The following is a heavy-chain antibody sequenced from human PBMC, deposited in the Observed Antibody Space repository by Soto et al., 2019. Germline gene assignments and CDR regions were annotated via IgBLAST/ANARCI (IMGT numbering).Heavy chain of an antibody. D-gene: IGHD1-26*01. CDR3: VRDRGKWELLGLSDL. Sequence: QVQLVQSGAEVKKPGSSVKVSCKASGGTFSIYSISWVRQAPGQGLEWVGGIIPIFGRTDYAQKFQGRVTITADESPTTAYMELSGLRSEDTAVYYCVRDRGKWELLGLSDLWGRGTLVTVSS. CDR2: IIPIFGRT. V-gene: IGHV1-69*01. CDR1: GGTFSIYS. J-gene: IGHJ2*01.